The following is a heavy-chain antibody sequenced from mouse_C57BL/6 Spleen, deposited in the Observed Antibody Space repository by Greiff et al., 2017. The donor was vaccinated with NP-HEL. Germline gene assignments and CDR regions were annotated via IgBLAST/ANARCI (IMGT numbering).Heavy chain of an antibody. V-gene: IGHV1-26*01. CDR1: GYTFTDYY. D-gene: IGHD1-1*01. CDR2: INPNNGGT. Sequence: EVQLQQSGPELVKPGASVKISCKASGYTFTDYYMNWVKQSHGKSLEWIGDINPNNGGTSYNQKFKGKATLTVDKSSSTAYMELRSLTSEDSAVYYCARREYYYGSSYVFAYWGQGTLVTVSA. J-gene: IGHJ3*01. CDR3: ARREYYYGSSYVFAY.